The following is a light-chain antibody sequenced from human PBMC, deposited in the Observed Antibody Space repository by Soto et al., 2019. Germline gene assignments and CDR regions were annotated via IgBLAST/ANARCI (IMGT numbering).Light chain of an antibody. CDR3: QQYGTSPGT. J-gene: IGKJ2*01. V-gene: IGKV3-20*01. Sequence: EIVLTHSPGTLSLPPGERAMLSCRVSQGVSINYLAWYQQKPGRALRLLIYVPSRRATGIPDRFSASGSATDFTLTISRLEPEDFAVYYCQQYGTSPGTFGQGTKLEIK. CDR1: QGVSINY. CDR2: VPS.